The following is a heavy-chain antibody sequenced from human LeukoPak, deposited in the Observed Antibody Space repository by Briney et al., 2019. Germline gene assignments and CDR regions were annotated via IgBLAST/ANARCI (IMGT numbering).Heavy chain of an antibody. D-gene: IGHD2-2*01. Sequence: SETLSLTCTVSGGSITSYYWSWIRQSPGKGLEWIGYISYTGSTNYNPSLQSRVTMSIDTSKNQFSLKLSSVTAADTAVYYCASGGYCGSTSCYPTWFDPWGQGTLVTVSS. CDR3: ASGGYCGSTSCYPTWFDP. CDR2: ISYTGST. CDR1: GGSITSYY. J-gene: IGHJ5*02. V-gene: IGHV4-59*01.